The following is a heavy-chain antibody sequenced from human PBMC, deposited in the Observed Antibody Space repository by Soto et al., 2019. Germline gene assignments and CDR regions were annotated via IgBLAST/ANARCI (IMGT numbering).Heavy chain of an antibody. V-gene: IGHV1-69*09. J-gene: IGHJ4*02. CDR3: ATMKRARLDS. CDR1: GIMSSGYG. CDR2: INPILDST. D-gene: IGHD6-25*01. Sequence: QEQVVQSGPAMKDPGSSVKVSCRASGIMSSGYGFSWVRQAPGQGLEWVGMINPILDSTHYAQNLQGRVSLSVDKSRDTAYLEVTSLRFEDTAIYFCATMKRARLDSWGRATVVTVSS.